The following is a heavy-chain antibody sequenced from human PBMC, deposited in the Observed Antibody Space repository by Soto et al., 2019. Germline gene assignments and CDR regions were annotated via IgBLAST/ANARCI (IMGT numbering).Heavy chain of an antibody. CDR2: ITSSSDIV. Sequence: EVRLVESGGGLVQPGGSLRLSCAASGFTFSSYSMNWVRQAPGKGLEWISYITSSSDIVQYADSVKGRFTISRDNAKSSLYLQMNSLRAEDTAVYYCARDLLWAFDIWGQGTMVTVSS. J-gene: IGHJ3*02. V-gene: IGHV3-48*01. CDR3: ARDLLWAFDI. CDR1: GFTFSSYS.